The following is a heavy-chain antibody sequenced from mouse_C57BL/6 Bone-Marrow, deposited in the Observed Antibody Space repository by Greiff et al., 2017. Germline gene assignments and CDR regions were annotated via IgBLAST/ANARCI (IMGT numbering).Heavy chain of an antibody. CDR1: GFTFSSYA. Sequence: EVHLVESGGGLVKPGGSLKLSCAASGFTFSSYAMSWVRQTPEKRLEWVATISDGGSYTYYPDNVKGRFTISRDNAKNNLYLQMSHLKSEDTAMYYCARLYGSSYDYAMDYWGQGTSVTVSS. V-gene: IGHV5-4*01. J-gene: IGHJ4*01. D-gene: IGHD1-1*01. CDR3: ARLYGSSYDYAMDY. CDR2: ISDGGSYT.